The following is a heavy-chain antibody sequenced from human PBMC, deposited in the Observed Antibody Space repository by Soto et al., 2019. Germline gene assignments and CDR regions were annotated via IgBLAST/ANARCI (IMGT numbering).Heavy chain of an antibody. V-gene: IGHV3-48*02. CDR3: ASVEGISSAAGTLDY. D-gene: IGHD6-13*01. CDR1: GFTFSSYS. J-gene: IGHJ4*02. CDR2: ISSSSSTI. Sequence: GGSLRLSCAASGFTFSSYSMNWVRQAPGKGLEWVSYISSSSSTIYYADSVKGRFTISRDNAKNSLYLQMNSLRDEDTAVYYCASVEGISSAAGTLDYWGQGTLVTVSS.